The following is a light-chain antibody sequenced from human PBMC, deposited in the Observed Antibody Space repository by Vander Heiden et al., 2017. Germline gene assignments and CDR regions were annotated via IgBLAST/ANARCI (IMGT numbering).Light chain of an antibody. CDR1: SSNIGSNY. Sequence: QSVLTQPTSASGTPGQRVSIYCSGSSSNIGSNYVYWYQQLPGTAPKLLIYRNNQRPSGVPDRFSGSKSGTSASLAISGLRSEDEADYYCSACDDSLSGVVFGGGTKLTVL. CDR3: SACDDSLSGVV. CDR2: RNN. V-gene: IGLV1-47*01. J-gene: IGLJ2*01.